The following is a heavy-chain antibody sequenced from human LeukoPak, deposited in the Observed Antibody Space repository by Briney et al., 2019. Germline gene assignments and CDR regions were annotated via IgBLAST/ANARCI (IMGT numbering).Heavy chain of an antibody. CDR3: ARRGTIAVPVFWFDP. J-gene: IGHJ5*02. Sequence: GGSLRLSCVASGFTFSSYWMSWVRQAPGKGLEWVANIKQDGSEKYYLDSLEGRFTISRDNAKNSVYLQINRLRAEDTAVYYCARRGTIAVPVFWFDPWGQGTLVIVSS. V-gene: IGHV3-7*01. D-gene: IGHD6-19*01. CDR2: IKQDGSEK. CDR1: GFTFSSYW.